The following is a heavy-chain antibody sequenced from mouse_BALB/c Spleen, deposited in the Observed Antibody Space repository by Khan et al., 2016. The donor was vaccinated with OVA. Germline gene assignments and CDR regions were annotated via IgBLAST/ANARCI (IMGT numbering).Heavy chain of an antibody. Sequence: EVELVESGGDLVNPGGSLKLSCAASGFIFSSYGMSWVRQTPDKRLEWVATISSGGTYTYYPDSVKARFTISRDNAKNTLSLQMSSLKSEDTAMYYCTRYITTTTGDYYAMDYWGRGPSVTVSS. D-gene: IGHD1-2*01. CDR2: ISSGGTYT. CDR3: TRYITTTTGDYYAMDY. CDR1: GFIFSSYG. V-gene: IGHV5-6*01. J-gene: IGHJ4*01.